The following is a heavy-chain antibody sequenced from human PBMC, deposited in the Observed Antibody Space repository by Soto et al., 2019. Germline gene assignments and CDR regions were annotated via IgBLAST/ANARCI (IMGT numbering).Heavy chain of an antibody. D-gene: IGHD6-19*01. CDR2: IYHSGST. Sequence: NPSETLSLTCAVSSGSISSSNWWSWVRQPPGKGLEWIGEIYHSGSTNYNPSLKSRVTISVDKSKNQFSLKLSSVTAADTAAYYCARDTPSVAGTYYWFDPWGQGTLVTVSS. J-gene: IGHJ5*02. CDR1: SGSISSSNW. V-gene: IGHV4-4*02. CDR3: ARDTPSVAGTYYWFDP.